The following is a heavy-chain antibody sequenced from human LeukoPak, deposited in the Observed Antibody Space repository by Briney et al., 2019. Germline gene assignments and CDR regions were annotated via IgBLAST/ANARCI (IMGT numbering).Heavy chain of an antibody. D-gene: IGHD3-22*01. Sequence: GGSLRLSCAASGFTFDDYTMHWVRQAPGKGLEWVSLISWNGGSTYYADSVKGRSTISRDNSKNSLYLQMNSLRTEDTALYYCAKDGGSYYDSSGLFDYWGQGTLVTVSS. J-gene: IGHJ4*02. CDR3: AKDGGSYYDSSGLFDY. CDR1: GFTFDDYT. V-gene: IGHV3-43*01. CDR2: ISWNGGST.